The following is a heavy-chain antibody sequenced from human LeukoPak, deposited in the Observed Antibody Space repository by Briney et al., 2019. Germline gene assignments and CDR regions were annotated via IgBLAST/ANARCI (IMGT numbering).Heavy chain of an antibody. D-gene: IGHD6-19*01. CDR2: IYSGGTT. CDR3: TKLKGWYGDGYFDY. V-gene: IGHV3-53*01. J-gene: IGHJ4*02. Sequence: GGSLRLSCAASGFSVSSKYMSWVRQPAGKGLEWVSVIYSGGTTFYADSVKGRFTISRDNSKNALYLQMNSLRPDDTAVYYCTKLKGWYGDGYFDYWGPGILVTVSS. CDR1: GFSVSSKY.